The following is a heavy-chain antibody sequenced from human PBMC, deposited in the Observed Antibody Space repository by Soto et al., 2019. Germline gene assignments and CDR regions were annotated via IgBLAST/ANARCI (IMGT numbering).Heavy chain of an antibody. D-gene: IGHD5-18*01. CDR1: GFTFDDYA. V-gene: IGHV3-9*01. J-gene: IGHJ4*02. Sequence: GGSLRLSCAASGFTFDDYAMHWVRQAPGKGLEWVSGISRNSGSIGYADSVKGRFTISRDNAKNSLYLQMNSLRAEDTALYYCAKDIMKYSYGFEIDYWGQGTLVTVSS. CDR3: AKDIMKYSYGFEIDY. CDR2: ISRNSGSI.